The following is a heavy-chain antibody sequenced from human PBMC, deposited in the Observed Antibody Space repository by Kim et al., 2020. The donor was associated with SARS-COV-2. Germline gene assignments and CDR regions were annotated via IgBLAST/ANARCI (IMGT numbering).Heavy chain of an antibody. CDR2: IYYSGST. V-gene: IGHV4-30-4*01. D-gene: IGHD3-10*02. J-gene: IGHJ4*02. Sequence: SETLSLTCTVSGGSISSGDYFWSWIRQPPGKGLEWIGYIYYSGSTYYNPSLKSRVGISRDKSKNQFSLELISVTAADTAVYYCARWPRGVFGELVTDYWGQGTLVT. CDR1: GGSISSGDYF. CDR3: ARWPRGVFGELVTDY.